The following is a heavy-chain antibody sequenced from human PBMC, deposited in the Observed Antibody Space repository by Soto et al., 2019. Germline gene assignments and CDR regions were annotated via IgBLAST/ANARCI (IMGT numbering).Heavy chain of an antibody. CDR1: GFTFSSYA. CDR3: AKGSEFSNSYTLDFDF. V-gene: IGHV3-23*01. CDR2: ISGNGGST. J-gene: IGHJ4*02. D-gene: IGHD6-6*01. Sequence: GASVKVSCAASGFTFSSYAMSCVRQAPGRGLEWVSIISGNGGSTYYAASVKGRFTISRDNTKNTLYLQMDSLTAEDTAVYYCAKGSEFSNSYTLDFDFWGQGALVTVSS.